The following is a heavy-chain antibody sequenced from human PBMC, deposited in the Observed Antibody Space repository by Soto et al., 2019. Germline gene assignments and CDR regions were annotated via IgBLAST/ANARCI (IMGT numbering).Heavy chain of an antibody. CDR3: ARSFISPATSDAFDI. J-gene: IGHJ3*02. Sequence: QVQLQESGPGLVKPSQTLSVTCTVSGGSLSSDNFFWSWVRQHPETGLEWVGYIYHTGASYYNPSLKSRLTIALDTSKNRFSLSLISVTAADTAVYYCARSFISPATSDAFDIWGPGTMVTVSS. D-gene: IGHD1-26*01. CDR2: IYHTGAS. CDR1: GGSLSSDNFF. V-gene: IGHV4-31*03.